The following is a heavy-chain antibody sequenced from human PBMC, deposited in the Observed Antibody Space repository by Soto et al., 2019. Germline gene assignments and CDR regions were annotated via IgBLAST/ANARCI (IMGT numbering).Heavy chain of an antibody. CDR3: AREGLRRGYFDY. CDR2: IWYDGSNK. CDR1: GFTFSSYG. J-gene: IGHJ4*02. Sequence: GGSLRLSCAASGFTFSSYGMHWVRQAPGKGLEWVAVIWYDGSNKYYADSVKGRFTISRDNSKNTLYLQMNSLRAEDTAVYYSAREGLRRGYFDYWGQGTLVTVSS. V-gene: IGHV3-33*01. D-gene: IGHD4-17*01.